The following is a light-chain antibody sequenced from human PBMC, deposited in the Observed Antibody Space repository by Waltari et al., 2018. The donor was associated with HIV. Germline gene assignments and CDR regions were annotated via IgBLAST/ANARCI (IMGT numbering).Light chain of an antibody. CDR2: QDT. V-gene: IGLV3-1*01. CDR1: KLDDKY. Sequence: SYELTQPPSVSVSPGTTASITCSGAKLDDKYAYWYQQKPGQSPVLIIYQDTKRPSGIPERFSGSNSGNTATLTISGTQAMDEADYYCQAWDTRNVVFGGGTKLTVL. J-gene: IGLJ2*01. CDR3: QAWDTRNVV.